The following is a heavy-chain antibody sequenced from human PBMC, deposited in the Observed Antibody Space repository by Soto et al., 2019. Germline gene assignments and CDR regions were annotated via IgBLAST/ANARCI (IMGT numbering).Heavy chain of an antibody. CDR1: GGSFSGYY. Sequence: SETLSLTCAVYGGSFSGYYWSWIRQPPGKGLEWIGEINHSGSTNYNPSLKSRVTITVDTSKNQFSLKLSSVTAADTAVYYCARVVAARLYYYYGMDVWGQGTTVTVSS. D-gene: IGHD6-6*01. V-gene: IGHV4-34*01. CDR2: INHSGST. J-gene: IGHJ6*02. CDR3: ARVVAARLYYYYGMDV.